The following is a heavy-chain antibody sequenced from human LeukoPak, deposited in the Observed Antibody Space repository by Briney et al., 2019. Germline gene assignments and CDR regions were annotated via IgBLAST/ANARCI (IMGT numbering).Heavy chain of an antibody. Sequence: GESLSLSCATSGFPFVAFALHGVRQAPGKGLEWVAVISSDTTNKYYMDSVKGRFTISRDNSKNTLYLQMDSLRLEDTAVYYCARLAAASPGYWGQGTLVTVSS. V-gene: IGHV3-30*10. CDR1: GFPFVAFA. CDR2: ISSDTTNK. J-gene: IGHJ4*02. D-gene: IGHD3-16*01. CDR3: ARLAAASPGY.